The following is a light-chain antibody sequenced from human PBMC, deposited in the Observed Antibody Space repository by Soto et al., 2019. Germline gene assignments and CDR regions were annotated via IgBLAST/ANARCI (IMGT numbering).Light chain of an antibody. CDR1: QGISKY. Sequence: DIQMTQSPSSLSASVGDRVTITCRASQGISKYLAWYQQKPGKVPKLLIYAASTLQSGVPSRFSGSGSGTDFTLTISSLQPEDVATYYCQKYNSPPDTFGQGTRQEIK. V-gene: IGKV1-27*01. J-gene: IGKJ2*01. CDR2: AAS. CDR3: QKYNSPPDT.